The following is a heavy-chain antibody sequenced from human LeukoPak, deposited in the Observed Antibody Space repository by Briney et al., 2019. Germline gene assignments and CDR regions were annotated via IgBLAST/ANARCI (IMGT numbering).Heavy chain of an antibody. CDR2: IYFSGST. D-gene: IGHD6-19*01. Sequence: SETLSLTCTVSGDSISSCYWSWIRQPQGKGLEWIAYIYFSGSTNYNPSLKSRVTISVDTSRNQFSLKLRSVTAADTAVYYCAGGSGWYTFWGQGTLVTVSS. CDR1: GDSISSCY. V-gene: IGHV4-59*01. J-gene: IGHJ4*02. CDR3: AGGSGWYTF.